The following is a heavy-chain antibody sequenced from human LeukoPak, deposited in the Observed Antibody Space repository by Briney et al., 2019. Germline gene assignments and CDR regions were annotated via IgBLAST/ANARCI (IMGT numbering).Heavy chain of an antibody. CDR1: GGSISSYY. Sequence: SETLSLTCTVSGGSISSYYWSWIRQPPGKGLEWIGCIYYSGSTDYNPSLKSRVTISVDTSKTQFSLKLSSVTAADTAVYYCARGPNYPSPSPFDYWGQGTLVTVSS. V-gene: IGHV4-59*08. J-gene: IGHJ4*02. CDR3: ARGPNYPSPSPFDY. CDR2: IYYSGST. D-gene: IGHD5-24*01.